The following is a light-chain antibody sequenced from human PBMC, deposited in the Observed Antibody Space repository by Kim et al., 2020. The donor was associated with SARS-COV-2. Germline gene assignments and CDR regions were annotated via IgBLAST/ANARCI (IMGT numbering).Light chain of an antibody. V-gene: IGLV2-23*01. CDR1: SSDVGNYNL. Sequence: QSALTQPASVSGSPGQSITISCTGSSSDVGNYNLASWYQQHPGKAPKLIIFEGSKRPSGVSYRFSGSKSGTTASLTISGLQAEDEADYYCCSYAGSRTWLFGTGTKVTVL. CDR2: EGS. J-gene: IGLJ1*01. CDR3: CSYAGSRTWL.